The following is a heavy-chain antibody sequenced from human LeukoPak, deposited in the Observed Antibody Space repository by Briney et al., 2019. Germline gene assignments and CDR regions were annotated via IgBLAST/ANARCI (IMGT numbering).Heavy chain of an antibody. Sequence: SETLTLTCSGAGGSISGLDWSWIRQPPGKGLEWIGYIYYTGSTNYNPSLKSRVTMFVDMSKNQFSLRLTSVTAADTAVYYCARHRAYSSSSPFDYWGQGTLVTVSS. CDR2: IYYTGST. J-gene: IGHJ4*02. V-gene: IGHV4-59*08. CDR3: ARHRAYSSSSPFDY. CDR1: GGSISGLD. D-gene: IGHD6-6*01.